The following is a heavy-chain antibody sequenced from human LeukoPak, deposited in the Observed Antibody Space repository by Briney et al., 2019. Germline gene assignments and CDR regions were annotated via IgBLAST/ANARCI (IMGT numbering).Heavy chain of an antibody. V-gene: IGHV4-59*01. J-gene: IGHJ4*02. D-gene: IGHD5-18*01. CDR2: VSYSGST. CDR3: ARSGGYSYGPTLDY. Sequence: SETLSLTCTVSGGPISGYYWYWIRQSPGKGLEWIGYVSYSGSTNYNPSLKSRVTMLIDTSNNQVSLNLRSVAAADTAVYYCARSGGYSYGPTLDYWGQGTLVTVSS. CDR1: GGPISGYY.